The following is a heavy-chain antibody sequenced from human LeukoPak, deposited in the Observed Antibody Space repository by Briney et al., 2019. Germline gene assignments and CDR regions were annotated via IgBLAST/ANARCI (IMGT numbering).Heavy chain of an antibody. CDR3: ARDRDGPDY. J-gene: IGHJ4*02. CDR1: GGSISSYY. CDR2: IYYSGST. Sequence: PSETLSLTCTVSGGSISSYYWSWIRQPPGKGLEWIGYIYYSGSTNYNPSLKSRVTISVDTSKNQFSLKLSSVTAADTAVYYCARDRDGPDYWGQGTLVTVSS. D-gene: IGHD5-24*01. V-gene: IGHV4-59*12.